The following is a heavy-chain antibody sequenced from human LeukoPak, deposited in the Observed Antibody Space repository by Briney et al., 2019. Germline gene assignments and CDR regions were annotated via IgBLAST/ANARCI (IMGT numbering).Heavy chain of an antibody. D-gene: IGHD3-3*02. Sequence: PGGSLRRSCAASGFTFSSYEMNWVRQAPGKGLEWVSYISNSGSIIYYADSVRGRFTISRDNAKSSLYLQMNGLRAEDTAVYYCARDIFGLVHSGYFDYWGQGTLVTVSS. CDR2: ISNSGSII. J-gene: IGHJ4*02. CDR3: ARDIFGLVHSGYFDY. V-gene: IGHV3-48*03. CDR1: GFTFSSYE.